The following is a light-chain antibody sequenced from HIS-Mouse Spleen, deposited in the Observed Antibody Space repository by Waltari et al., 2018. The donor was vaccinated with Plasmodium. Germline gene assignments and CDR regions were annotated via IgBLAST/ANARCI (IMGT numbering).Light chain of an antibody. Sequence: QSALTQPASVSGSPGQSITLSCTGTSSDVGSYNLVSWYQQHPGKAPKLRIYEGSKRPSGVSNRFSGSKSGNTASLTISGLQAEDEADYYCCSYAGSSTYYVFGTGTKVTVL. CDR3: CSYAGSSTYYV. CDR2: EGS. J-gene: IGLJ1*01. V-gene: IGLV2-23*01. CDR1: SSDVGSYNL.